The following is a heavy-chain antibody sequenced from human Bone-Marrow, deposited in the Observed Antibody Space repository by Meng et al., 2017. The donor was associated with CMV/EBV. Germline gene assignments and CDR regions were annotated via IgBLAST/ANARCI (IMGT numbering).Heavy chain of an antibody. CDR3: AMGGGVPGTGWFDP. J-gene: IGHJ5*02. D-gene: IGHD6-19*01. V-gene: IGHV4-59*01. Sequence: SETLSLTCSVFGGSISRYYWSWIRQIPGKGLEWIGYVYSSGTTKYNPSLRSRVTISVDTSKNQFSLILSSVTAVDTAVYFCAMGGGVPGTGWFDPWGQGTLVTVSS. CDR2: VYSSGTT. CDR1: GGSISRYY.